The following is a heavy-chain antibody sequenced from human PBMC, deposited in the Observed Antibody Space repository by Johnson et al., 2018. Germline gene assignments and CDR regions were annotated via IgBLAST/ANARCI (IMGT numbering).Heavy chain of an antibody. D-gene: IGHD4-11*01. CDR2: ISYDGKKK. CDR1: GFTFSDYV. V-gene: IGHV3-30*03. CDR3: ARVPTVSLSLRDYYYYGMDV. Sequence: QVQLVQSGGGVVQPGRSLRLSCAPSGFTFSDYVMHWVHQGPGKGLEWLAVISYDGKKKDYADSVKDRFIISRDNSKKTLFLQMSSRSPEEKAVYYCARVPTVSLSLRDYYYYGMDVGGQGPRSPSPQ. J-gene: IGHJ6*01.